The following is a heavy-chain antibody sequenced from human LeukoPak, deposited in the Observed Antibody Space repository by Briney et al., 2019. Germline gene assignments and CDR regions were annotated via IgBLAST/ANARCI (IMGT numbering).Heavy chain of an antibody. CDR1: GFTFSRYG. V-gene: IGHV3-30*02. CDR3: ARDGGRKEDY. J-gene: IGHJ4*02. CDR2: IRYDGNHQ. D-gene: IGHD6-25*01. Sequence: GGSLRLSCAASGFTFSRYGLLWVRQAPGKGLDVVTFIRYDGNHQYYADSVKGRFTISRDNSKNTLYLQMNSLRAEDTAVYYCARDGGRKEDYWGQGTLVTVSS.